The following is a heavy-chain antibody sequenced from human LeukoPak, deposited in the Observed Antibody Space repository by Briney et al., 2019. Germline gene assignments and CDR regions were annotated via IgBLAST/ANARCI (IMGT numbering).Heavy chain of an antibody. CDR1: GGSFSGYY. CDR2: INHSGST. Sequence: SETLSLTXAVYGGSFSGYYWSWIRQPPEKGLEWIGEINHSGSTNYNPSLKSRVTISVDTSKNQFSLKLSSVTAADTAVYYCARDGIPGGQGTLVTVSS. V-gene: IGHV4-34*01. CDR3: ARDGIP. J-gene: IGHJ4*02. D-gene: IGHD2-2*01.